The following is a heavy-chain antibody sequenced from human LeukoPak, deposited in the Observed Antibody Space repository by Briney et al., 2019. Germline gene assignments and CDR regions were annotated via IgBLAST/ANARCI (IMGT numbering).Heavy chain of an antibody. CDR1: SDSIYSRNYY. CDR3: ARLGLSTLTTGYFDF. Sequence: SGPTLVKPSETLSLTCTVSSDSIYSRNYYWGWIRQPPGKGLEWIGSIYYSGSTYYNSSLKSRVTISVDTSKNQFSLKLSSLTAADTAVYYCARLGLSTLTTGYFDFWGQGNLVTVSS. CDR2: IYYSGST. V-gene: IGHV4-39*01. D-gene: IGHD4-17*01. J-gene: IGHJ4*02.